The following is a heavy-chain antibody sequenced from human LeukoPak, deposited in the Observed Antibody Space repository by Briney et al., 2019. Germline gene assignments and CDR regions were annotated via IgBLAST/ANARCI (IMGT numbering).Heavy chain of an antibody. V-gene: IGHV3-23*01. CDR1: GFIFNNYA. CDR2: ISGSGGST. D-gene: IGHD6-13*01. CDR3: ARGSSSWYAD. J-gene: IGHJ4*02. Sequence: GGSLRLSCAASGFIFNNYAMSWVRQAPGKGLEWVSAISGSGGSTYYADSVKGRFTISRDNPRNTLDLQMNSLRVEDTAVYYCARGSSSWYADWGQGARVTVSS.